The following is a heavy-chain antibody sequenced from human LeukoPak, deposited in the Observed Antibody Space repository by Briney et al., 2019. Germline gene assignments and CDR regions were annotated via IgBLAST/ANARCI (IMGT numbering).Heavy chain of an antibody. CDR1: GFTFDYYW. J-gene: IGHJ4*02. CDR3: APSGGRNNLFY. D-gene: IGHD1-14*01. Sequence: PGGSLRLSCAASGFTFDYYWMTWVRQAPGKGLEWLANIKESGSEKYYVDSVKGRFTVSRDNAKNTLYLQMNSLRAEDTAVYYCAPSGGRNNLFYWGQGILVTVSS. CDR2: IKESGSEK. V-gene: IGHV3-7*01.